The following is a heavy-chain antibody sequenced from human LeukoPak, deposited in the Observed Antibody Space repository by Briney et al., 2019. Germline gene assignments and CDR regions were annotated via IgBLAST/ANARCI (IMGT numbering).Heavy chain of an antibody. CDR1: GFTFSSFA. CDR3: TRDQTPYY. V-gene: IGHV3-23*01. J-gene: IGHJ4*02. CDR2: ISGSGDNR. Sequence: GGSLRLSCAASGFTFSSFAMSWVRQAPGKGLEWVSVISGSGDNRYYADSVKGRFTISRDNSKNTLYLQMNSLKTEDTAVYYCTRDQTPYYWGQGTLVTVSS.